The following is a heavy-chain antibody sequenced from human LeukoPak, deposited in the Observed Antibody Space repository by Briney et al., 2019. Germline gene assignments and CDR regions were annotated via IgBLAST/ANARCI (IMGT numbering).Heavy chain of an antibody. CDR3: ASGHTTYFFQD. Sequence: ASVKVSCKVSGYSLSELSVHWVRQAPGKGLEWMGGFDPEDGETFYAQNFQGRVTMTLDTSTDTAYMELSSLRSEDTAVYYCASGHTTYFFQDWGQGTLVSVSS. CDR1: GYSLSELS. J-gene: IGHJ4*02. V-gene: IGHV1-24*01. D-gene: IGHD3-9*01. CDR2: FDPEDGET.